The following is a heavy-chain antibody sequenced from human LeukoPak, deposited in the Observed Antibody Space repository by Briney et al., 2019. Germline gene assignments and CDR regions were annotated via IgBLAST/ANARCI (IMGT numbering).Heavy chain of an antibody. D-gene: IGHD3-22*01. J-gene: IGHJ3*02. CDR1: GYTFTGYY. V-gene: IGHV1-69*06. Sequence: SVKVSCKASGYTFTGYYMHWVRQAPGQGLEWMGGIIPIFGTANYAQKFQGRVTITADKSTSTAYMELSSLRSEDTAVYYCARDRGYYDSSGYYRGQDAFDIWGQGTMVTVSS. CDR3: ARDRGYYDSSGYYRGQDAFDI. CDR2: IIPIFGTA.